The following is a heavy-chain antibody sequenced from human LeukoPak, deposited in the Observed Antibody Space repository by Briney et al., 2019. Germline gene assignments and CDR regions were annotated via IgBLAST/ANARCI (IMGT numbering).Heavy chain of an antibody. Sequence: GASVKVSCKASGYTFTGYDMHWVRQAPGQGLEWMGWINPNSGDTGYAQKFQGRVTMTRDTSISTAYMELSRLRSDDTAVYYCARGFMITSGGVIVIFRDWGQGNLVTVSS. CDR3: ARGFMITSGGVIVIFRD. CDR2: INPNSGDT. D-gene: IGHD3-16*02. J-gene: IGHJ4*02. V-gene: IGHV1-2*02. CDR1: GYTFTGYD.